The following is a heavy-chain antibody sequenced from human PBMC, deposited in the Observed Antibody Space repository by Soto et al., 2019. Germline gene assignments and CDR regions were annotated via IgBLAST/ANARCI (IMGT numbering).Heavy chain of an antibody. CDR1: GGSVSSNNW. J-gene: IGHJ3*02. CDR2: IYHSGSA. Sequence: QVQLQESGPGLVKPSGTLSLTCAVSGGSVSSNNWWSWVRHSPGKGLEWMGEIYHSGSAHYNPSLKSGASISLDKSKNLFCLRLTSVTAADTAVYYCARVPGVVVSADDAFDIWGPGTRVIVSS. D-gene: IGHD2-21*02. CDR3: ARVPGVVVSADDAFDI. V-gene: IGHV4-4*02.